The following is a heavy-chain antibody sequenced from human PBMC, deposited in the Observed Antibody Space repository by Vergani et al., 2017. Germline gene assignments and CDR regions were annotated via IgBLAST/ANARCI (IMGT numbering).Heavy chain of an antibody. CDR1: GFTFNNYA. CDR2: ISGSGGST. V-gene: IGHV3-23*01. Sequence: EVQLLESGGGLVQPGGSLRLSCAASGFTFNNYAMSWVRQAPGKGLDWVSAISGSGGSTYYADSAKGRFTISRDNSKNTLYLQMNRLRAEDTAVYYCAKRITMIVVVINDAFDIWGQGTMVTVSS. CDR3: AKRITMIVVVINDAFDI. D-gene: IGHD3-22*01. J-gene: IGHJ3*02.